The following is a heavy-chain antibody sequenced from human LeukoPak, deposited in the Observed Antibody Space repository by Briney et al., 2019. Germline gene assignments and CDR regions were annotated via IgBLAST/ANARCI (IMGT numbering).Heavy chain of an antibody. CDR2: INHSGST. Sequence: SETLSLTCAVYGGSFSGYYWSWIRHPPGKGLEWIGEINHSGSTNYNPSLKSRVTISVDTSKNQFSLKLSSVTAADTAVYYCARGDYYDGSGYYYDYWGQGTLVTVSS. CDR3: ARGDYYDGSGYYYDY. J-gene: IGHJ4*02. CDR1: GGSFSGYY. V-gene: IGHV4-34*01. D-gene: IGHD3-22*01.